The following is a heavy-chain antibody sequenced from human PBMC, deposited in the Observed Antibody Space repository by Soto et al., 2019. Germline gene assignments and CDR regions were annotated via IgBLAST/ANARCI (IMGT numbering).Heavy chain of an antibody. D-gene: IGHD4-17*01. CDR2: ISSSSSYI. Sequence: EVQLVESGGGLVKPGGSLRLSCAASGFTFSSYSMNWVRQAPGKGLEWVSSISSSSSYIYYADSVKGRFTISRDNAKNALYRQMNSLRAEDTAVYYCARERSDYGANSDYWGQGTMVTVSS. V-gene: IGHV3-21*01. CDR3: ARERSDYGANSDY. J-gene: IGHJ4*02. CDR1: GFTFSSYS.